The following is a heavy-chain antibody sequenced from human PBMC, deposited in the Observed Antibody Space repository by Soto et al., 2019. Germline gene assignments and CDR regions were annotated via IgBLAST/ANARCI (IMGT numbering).Heavy chain of an antibody. Sequence: GGSLRLSCAASGFTFSSYSMNWVRQAPGKGLEWVSSISSSSSYIYYADSVKGRFTISRDNAKNSLYLQMNSLRAEDTAVYYCARGGSYSTTTCDYWGQGTLVTVSS. CDR3: ARGGSYSTTTCDY. CDR2: ISSSSSYI. J-gene: IGHJ4*02. CDR1: GFTFSSYS. D-gene: IGHD1-26*01. V-gene: IGHV3-21*01.